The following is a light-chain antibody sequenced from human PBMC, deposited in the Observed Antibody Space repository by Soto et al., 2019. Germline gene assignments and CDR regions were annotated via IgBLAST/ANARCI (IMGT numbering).Light chain of an antibody. Sequence: VLTQPPSVSGGPGQRGTISCTGSSSNIGAGYDVHWYQQLPGTAPKLLIYGNSNRPSGVPDRFSGSKSGTSASLAITGLQAEDEADYYCQSYDSSLSGYVFGTGTKVTVL. CDR2: GNS. CDR1: SSNIGAGYD. CDR3: QSYDSSLSGYV. V-gene: IGLV1-40*01. J-gene: IGLJ1*01.